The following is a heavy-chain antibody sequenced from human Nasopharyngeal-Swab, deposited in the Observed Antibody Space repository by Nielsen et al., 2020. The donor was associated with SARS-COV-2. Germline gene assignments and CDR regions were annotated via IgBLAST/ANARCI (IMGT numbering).Heavy chain of an antibody. CDR1: GVSISSQY. CDR3: AKEGATGCFDP. V-gene: IGHV4-59*11. Sequence: SETLSLTCTVSGVSISSQYWSWIRQPPGKGLEWIGYISHNSGTNYNPSLKSRVTMFMDTSKNQFSLKLRSVTAADTAVYYCAKEGATGCFDPWGQGTLVTVSS. J-gene: IGHJ5*02. D-gene: IGHD2-8*01. CDR2: ISHNSGT.